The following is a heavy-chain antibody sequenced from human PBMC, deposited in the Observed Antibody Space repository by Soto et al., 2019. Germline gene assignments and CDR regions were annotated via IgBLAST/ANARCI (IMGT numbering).Heavy chain of an antibody. CDR2: INAGNGNR. V-gene: IGHV1-3*01. CDR1: GYTFTTYA. J-gene: IGHJ6*02. D-gene: IGHD2-2*01. CDR3: ARADCTSSSCYFSGGLDV. Sequence: ASVKVSCKASGYTFTTYAIHWVRQAPGQRLEWMGWINAGNGNRKYSQKFQGGVTLSRDTSASTAYMELSSLTSEDTAVYYCARADCTSSSCYFSGGLDVWGQGTTVTVS.